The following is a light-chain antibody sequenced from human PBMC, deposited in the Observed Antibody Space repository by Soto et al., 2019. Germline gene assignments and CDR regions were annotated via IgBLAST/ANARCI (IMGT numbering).Light chain of an antibody. CDR3: QQYAHLPAT. CDR1: QDISNY. Sequence: DLQITQSPSSLSASVGDRVTITCQASQDISNYLNWYQQKIGKAPKLLIYDASNLEAGDPSRFSGSGSGTELTVTIRRLQPEDLVRYYCQQYAHLPATCRQGPRLDI. J-gene: IGKJ5*01. V-gene: IGKV1-33*01. CDR2: DAS.